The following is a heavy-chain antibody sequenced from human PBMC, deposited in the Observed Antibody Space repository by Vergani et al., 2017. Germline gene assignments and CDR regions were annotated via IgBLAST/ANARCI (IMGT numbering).Heavy chain of an antibody. CDR2: IIPILGIA. CDR1: GYTFTSYT. CDR3: ARDSRGIAARGGDNWFDP. J-gene: IGHJ5*02. V-gene: IGHV1-69*04. D-gene: IGHD6-6*01. Sequence: QVQLVQSGAEVKKPGASVKVSCKASGYTFTSYTISWVRQAPGQGLEWMGRIIPILGIANYAQKFQGRVTITADKSTSTAYMELSSLRSEDTAVYYCARDSRGIAARGGDNWFDPWGQGTLVTVSS.